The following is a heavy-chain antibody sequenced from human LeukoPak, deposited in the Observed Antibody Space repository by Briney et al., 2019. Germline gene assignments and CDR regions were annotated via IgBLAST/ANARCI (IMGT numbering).Heavy chain of an antibody. CDR3: AKDGGLWVSAHWGDS. V-gene: IGHV3-23*01. Sequence: GGSLRLSCAASGFTFSSYWMNWARQAPGKGLEWVSTITTSDGNTYYADSVKGRFTVSRDNSKNTLFLQMNSLRAEDTAVYYCAKDGGLWVSAHWGDSWGRGTLVTVSS. CDR2: ITTSDGNT. D-gene: IGHD7-27*01. CDR1: GFTFSSYW. J-gene: IGHJ4*02.